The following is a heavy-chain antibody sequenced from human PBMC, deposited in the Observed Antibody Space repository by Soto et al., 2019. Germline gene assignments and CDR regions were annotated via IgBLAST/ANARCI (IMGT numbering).Heavy chain of an antibody. D-gene: IGHD6-6*01. CDR1: GFTFSSYA. V-gene: IGHV3-7*01. CDR2: INDDGSEK. CDR3: ASGRRLVPMGY. J-gene: IGHJ4*02. Sequence: GGSLRLSCAASGFTFSSYAMSWVRQAPGKGLEWVSNINDDGSEKYYVDSVKGRFTISRDNAKNSLYLQMNSLRAEDTAVYYCASGRRLVPMGYWGQGTQVTVSS.